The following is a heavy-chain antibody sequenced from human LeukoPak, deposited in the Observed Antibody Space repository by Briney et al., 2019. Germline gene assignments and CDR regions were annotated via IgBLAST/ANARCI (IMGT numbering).Heavy chain of an antibody. CDR1: GFTFDDYA. Sequence: GGSLRLSCAASGFTFDDYAMHWVRQAPGKGLEWVSGISWNSGSIGYVDSVKGRFTISRDNARNSLYLQMNSLRAEDTAVYYCAREGKWLQLRYFDYWGQGTLVTVSS. D-gene: IGHD5-24*01. J-gene: IGHJ4*02. CDR3: AREGKWLQLRYFDY. V-gene: IGHV3-9*01. CDR2: ISWNSGSI.